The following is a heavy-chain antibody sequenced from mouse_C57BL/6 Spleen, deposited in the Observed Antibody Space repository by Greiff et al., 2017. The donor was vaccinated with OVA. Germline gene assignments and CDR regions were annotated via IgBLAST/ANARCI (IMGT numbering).Heavy chain of an antibody. D-gene: IGHD3-3*01. V-gene: IGHV1-64*01. CDR1: GYTFTSYW. Sequence: QVQLKQPGAELVKPGASVKLSCKASGYTFTSYWMHWVKQRPGQGLEWIGMIHPNSGSTNYNEKFKSKATLTVDKSSSTAYMQLSSLTSEDSAVYYCARSGDVGGFAYWGQGTLVTVSA. CDR2: IHPNSGST. CDR3: ARSGDVGGFAY. J-gene: IGHJ3*01.